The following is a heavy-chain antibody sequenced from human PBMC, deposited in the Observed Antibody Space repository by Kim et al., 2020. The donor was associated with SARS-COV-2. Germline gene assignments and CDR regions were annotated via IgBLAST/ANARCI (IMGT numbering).Heavy chain of an antibody. V-gene: IGHV3-33*01. Sequence: GGSLRLSCAASGFTFSSYGMHWVRQAPGKVLEWVAVIWYDGSNKYYADSVKGRFTISRDNSKNTLYLQMNSLRAEDTAVYYCARGMLDGSHISYWYFDLWGRGTLVTVSS. CDR1: GFTFSSYG. CDR3: ARGMLDGSHISYWYFDL. D-gene: IGHD3-10*01. J-gene: IGHJ2*01. CDR2: IWYDGSNK.